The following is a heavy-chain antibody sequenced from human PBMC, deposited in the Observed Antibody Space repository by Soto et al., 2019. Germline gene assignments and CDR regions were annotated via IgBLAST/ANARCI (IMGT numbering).Heavy chain of an antibody. V-gene: IGHV3-33*01. J-gene: IGHJ6*02. CDR1: GFTFSSYG. CDR2: IWYDGSNK. Sequence: QVQLVESGGGVVQPGRSLRLSCAASGFTFSSYGMHWVRQAPGKGLEWVAVIWYDGSNKYYADSVKGRFTISRDNSKNTLYLQLNSVRAEDTAVYYCARGEGYGDSHYYDGMDVWGQGTTVTVSS. CDR3: ARGEGYGDSHYYDGMDV. D-gene: IGHD4-17*01.